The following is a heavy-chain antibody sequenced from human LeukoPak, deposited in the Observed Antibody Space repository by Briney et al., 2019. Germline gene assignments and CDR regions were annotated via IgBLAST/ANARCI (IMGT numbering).Heavy chain of an antibody. CDR1: GYTFTGYY. Sequence: ASVKVSCKASGYTFTGYYMHWVRQAPGHGLEWRGWINPNSGGTKYAQKFQGRVTMTRDTSISTAYMELSRLRSDDTAVYYCPRDVFGDDSSGYWGQGTLVTVSS. D-gene: IGHD3-22*01. CDR3: PRDVFGDDSSGY. V-gene: IGHV1-2*02. J-gene: IGHJ4*02. CDR2: INPNSGGT.